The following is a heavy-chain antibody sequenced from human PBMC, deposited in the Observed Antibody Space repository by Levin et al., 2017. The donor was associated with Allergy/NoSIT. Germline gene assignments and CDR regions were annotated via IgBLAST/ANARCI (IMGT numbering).Heavy chain of an antibody. CDR1: GGSISSSSYY. J-gene: IGHJ3*02. D-gene: IGHD3-16*01. Sequence: LSQTLSLTCTVSGGSISSSSYYWGWIRQPPGKGLEWIGSIYYSGSTYYNPSLKSRVTISVDTSKNQFSLKLSSVTAADTAVYYCARHLLGMITFVVPDAFDIWGQGTMVTVSS. V-gene: IGHV4-39*01. CDR3: ARHLLGMITFVVPDAFDI. CDR2: IYYSGST.